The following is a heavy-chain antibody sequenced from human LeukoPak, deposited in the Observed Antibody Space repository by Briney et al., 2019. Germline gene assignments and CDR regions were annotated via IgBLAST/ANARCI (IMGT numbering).Heavy chain of an antibody. Sequence: SETLSLTCTVSGGSISSSSYYWGWIRQPPGKGLEWIGSIYYSGSTYYNPSLKSRVTISVDTSKNQFSLKLSSVTAADTAVYYCARTLFGVAQPGYYYYYMDVWGKGTTVTVSS. V-gene: IGHV4-39*07. D-gene: IGHD3-3*01. J-gene: IGHJ6*03. CDR2: IYYSGST. CDR1: GGSISSSSYY. CDR3: ARTLFGVAQPGYYYYYMDV.